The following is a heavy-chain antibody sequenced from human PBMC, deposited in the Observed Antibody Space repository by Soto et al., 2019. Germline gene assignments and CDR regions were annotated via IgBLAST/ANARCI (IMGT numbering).Heavy chain of an antibody. CDR1: GYTFTSYA. Sequence: ASVKVSCKASGYTFTSYAMHWVRQAPGQRLEWMGWINAGNGNTKYSQKFQGRVTITRDTSASTAYMELSSLRSEDTAVYYCARARADIVVVVAAPFDYWGQGTLVTVSS. D-gene: IGHD2-15*01. J-gene: IGHJ4*02. V-gene: IGHV1-3*01. CDR3: ARARADIVVVVAAPFDY. CDR2: INAGNGNT.